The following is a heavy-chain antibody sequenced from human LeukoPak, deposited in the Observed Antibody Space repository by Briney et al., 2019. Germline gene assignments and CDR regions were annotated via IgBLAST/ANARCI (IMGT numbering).Heavy chain of an antibody. CDR2: INPNSGGT. CDR1: GYTFTGYY. J-gene: IGHJ4*02. V-gene: IGHV1-2*02. Sequence: VASVKVSCKASGYTFTGYYMHWVRQAPGRGLEWMGWINPNSGGTSYAQKFQGRVTMTRDTSITTAYMELSRLRSDDTAVYYCARKLGGELLIDYWGQGTLVTVSS. D-gene: IGHD1-26*01. CDR3: ARKLGGELLIDY.